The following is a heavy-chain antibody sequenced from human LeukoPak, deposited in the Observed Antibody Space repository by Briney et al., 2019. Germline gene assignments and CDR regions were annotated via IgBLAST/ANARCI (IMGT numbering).Heavy chain of an antibody. Sequence: SETLSLTCSVSGGSVTSGSYYWSWIRQPSGKELEWIGYISYRGSTNYNPSLKSRVTISVDTSKNQFSLKLSSVTAADTAVYYCARMYSNYFDYWGQGTLVTVSS. V-gene: IGHV4-61*01. J-gene: IGHJ4*02. CDR2: ISYRGST. CDR1: GGSVTSGSYY. CDR3: ARMYSNYFDY. D-gene: IGHD4-11*01.